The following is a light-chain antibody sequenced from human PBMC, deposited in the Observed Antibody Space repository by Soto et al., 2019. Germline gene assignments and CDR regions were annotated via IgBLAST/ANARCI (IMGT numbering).Light chain of an antibody. V-gene: IGLV2-8*01. J-gene: IGLJ3*02. CDR2: EVS. Sequence: QSALTQPPSASGSPGQSVTISCTGTSSDVGAYNYVSWYQQYPGKAPKLMIYEVSKRPSGVPDRFSGSKSGKTASLTVSGLXXDXEXXXYCTXYAGSNIWVFGGGTKLTVL. CDR3: TXYAGSNIWV. CDR1: SSDVGAYNY.